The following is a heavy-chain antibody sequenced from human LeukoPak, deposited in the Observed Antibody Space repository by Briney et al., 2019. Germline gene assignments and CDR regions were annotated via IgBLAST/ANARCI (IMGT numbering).Heavy chain of an antibody. V-gene: IGHV1-8*01. D-gene: IGHD6-13*01. CDR3: ATALIAAATWFDP. CDR2: MNPNSGNT. J-gene: IGHJ5*02. CDR1: GYTFTSYD. Sequence: ASVKVSCKASGYTFTSYDINWVRQATGQGLEWMGWMNPNSGNTGYAQKFQGRVTMTEDTSTDTAYMELSSLRSEDTAVYYCATALIAAATWFDPWGQGTLVTVSS.